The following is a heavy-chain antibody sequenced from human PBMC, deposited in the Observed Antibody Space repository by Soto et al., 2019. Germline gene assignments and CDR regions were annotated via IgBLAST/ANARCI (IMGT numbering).Heavy chain of an antibody. CDR3: AREVVVPAAEKWFDP. D-gene: IGHD2-2*01. Sequence: QVQLQESGPGLVKPSETLSLTCTVSGGSISSYYWSWIQQPPGKGLEWIGYIYYSGSTNYNPSLKSRVTISVDTSKNQFSLKLSSVTAADTAVYYCAREVVVPAAEKWFDPWGQGTLVTVSS. V-gene: IGHV4-59*01. CDR1: GGSISSYY. J-gene: IGHJ5*02. CDR2: IYYSGST.